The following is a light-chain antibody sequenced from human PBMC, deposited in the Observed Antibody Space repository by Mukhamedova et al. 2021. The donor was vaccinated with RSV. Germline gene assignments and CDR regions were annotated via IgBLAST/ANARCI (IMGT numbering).Light chain of an antibody. Sequence: WYQRRVHGKAPNLLIFATSSLQSGVSSRFSGSGSETDFTLTISSLEPEDFATYYCQQTYRAFTFGPGTSVDIK. J-gene: IGKJ3*01. V-gene: IGKV1-39*01. CDR3: QQTYRAFT. CDR2: ATS.